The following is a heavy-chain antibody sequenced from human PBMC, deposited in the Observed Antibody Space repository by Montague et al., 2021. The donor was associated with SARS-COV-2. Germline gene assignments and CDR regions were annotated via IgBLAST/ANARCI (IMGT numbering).Heavy chain of an antibody. CDR3: ARDAIGAAGGYGMDV. V-gene: IGHV4-31*03. J-gene: IGHJ6*02. Sequence: TLSLTCTVSGGSISSGGYYWSWIRQHPGKGLEWIGDIYYDGYTYYNPSLKSRVTISVDTSKNQFSLNLSSVTAADTAVYYCARDAIGAAGGYGMDVWGQGTTVTVSS. D-gene: IGHD2-2*01. CDR1: GGSISSGGYY. CDR2: IYYDGYT.